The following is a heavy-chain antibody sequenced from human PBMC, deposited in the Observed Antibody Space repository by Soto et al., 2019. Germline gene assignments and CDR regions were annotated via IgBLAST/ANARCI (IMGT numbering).Heavy chain of an antibody. CDR3: ARDSYDYVWGSYHDFDY. Sequence: GGSLRLSCAASGFTFSSYAMHWVRQAPGEGLEWVAVISYDGSNKYYADSVKGRFTISRDNSKNTLYLQMNSLRAEDTAVYYCARDSYDYVWGSYHDFDYWGQGTLVTVSS. D-gene: IGHD3-16*02. J-gene: IGHJ4*02. V-gene: IGHV3-30-3*01. CDR1: GFTFSSYA. CDR2: ISYDGSNK.